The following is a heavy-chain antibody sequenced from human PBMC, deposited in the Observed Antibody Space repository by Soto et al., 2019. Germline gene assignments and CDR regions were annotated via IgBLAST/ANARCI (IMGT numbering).Heavy chain of an antibody. D-gene: IGHD3-9*01. CDR2: IRYDGSNK. CDR3: ARGASRDILTGLLDY. CDR1: GFTFRSYA. Sequence: GGSLRLSCAASGFTFRSYAMSWVRQAPGKGLEWVAVIRYDGSNKYYADSVKGRFTISRDNSKNTLYLQMNSLRAEDTAVYYCARGASRDILTGLLDYWGQGTLVTVSS. V-gene: IGHV3-33*08. J-gene: IGHJ4*02.